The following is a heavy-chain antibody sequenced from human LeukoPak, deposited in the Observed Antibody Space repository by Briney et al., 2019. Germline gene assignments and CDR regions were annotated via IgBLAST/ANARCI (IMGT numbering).Heavy chain of an antibody. Sequence: SETLSLTCTVSGYSISSGYYRGWIRPPPGKGLEWIGTIYHSGSNYYKPSLKSRVTISVDTSKNQFSLKLSSVTAADTAVYYCARGLAASPLGYYYYMDVWGKGTTVTVSS. V-gene: IGHV4-38-2*02. CDR2: IYHSGSN. D-gene: IGHD3-16*01. CDR1: GYSISSGYY. J-gene: IGHJ6*03. CDR3: ARGLAASPLGYYYYMDV.